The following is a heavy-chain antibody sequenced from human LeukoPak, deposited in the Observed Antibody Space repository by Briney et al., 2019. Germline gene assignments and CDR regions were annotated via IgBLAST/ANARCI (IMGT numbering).Heavy chain of an antibody. CDR3: ARDQGGTMVRGVPWGYYYGMDV. CDR2: ISSSSSTI. V-gene: IGHV3-48*04. Sequence: GGSLRLSCAASGFTFSSYSMNWVRQAPGKGLEWVSYISSSSSTIYYADSVKGRFTISRDNAKNSLYLQMNSLRAEDTAVYYCARDQGGTMVRGVPWGYYYGMDVWGHGTTVTVSS. D-gene: IGHD3-10*01. CDR1: GFTFSSYS. J-gene: IGHJ6*02.